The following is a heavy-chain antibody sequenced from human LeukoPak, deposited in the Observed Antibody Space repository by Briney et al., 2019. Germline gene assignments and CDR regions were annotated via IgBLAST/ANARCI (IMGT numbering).Heavy chain of an antibody. CDR3: ANGRWSSGWDPFDY. D-gene: IGHD6-19*01. J-gene: IGHJ4*02. CDR1: GFAFSSYA. Sequence: GGSLRLSCAASGFAFSSYAMSWVRQAPGKGLEWVSAISGSDGSTYYADSVKGRFTISRDNSKNTLYLQMNSLRAEDTAVYYCANGRWSSGWDPFDYWGQGTLVTVSS. V-gene: IGHV3-23*01. CDR2: ISGSDGST.